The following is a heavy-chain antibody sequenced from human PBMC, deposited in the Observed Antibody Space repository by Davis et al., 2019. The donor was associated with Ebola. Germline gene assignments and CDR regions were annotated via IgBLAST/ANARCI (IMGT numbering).Heavy chain of an antibody. CDR1: VITFSSYA. Sequence: GGSLRLSCTDSVITFSSYAMTWVRQAPGKGLEWVSAISGSGGSTYYADSVKGRFTISRDNSKNTLYLQMNSLGAEDTALYYCALGAYDFWSAFYYWGQGSLVTVSS. J-gene: IGHJ4*02. V-gene: IGHV3-23*01. CDR3: ALGAYDFWSAFYY. D-gene: IGHD3-3*01. CDR2: ISGSGGST.